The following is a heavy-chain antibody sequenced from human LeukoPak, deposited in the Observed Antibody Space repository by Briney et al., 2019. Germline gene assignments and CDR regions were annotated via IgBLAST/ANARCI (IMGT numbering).Heavy chain of an antibody. D-gene: IGHD6-6*01. CDR3: ARHMSYSGSSAFDY. V-gene: IGHV4-39*01. Sequence: SETLPLTCTVSGGSISSSSHYWGWIRQPPGKGLEWIGSIYYSGSTYYNPSLKSRVTISVDTSKYQFSLKLSSVTAADTAVYYCARHMSYSGSSAFDYWGQKPRVTVSS. CDR2: IYYSGST. J-gene: IGHJ4*02. CDR1: GGSISSSSHY.